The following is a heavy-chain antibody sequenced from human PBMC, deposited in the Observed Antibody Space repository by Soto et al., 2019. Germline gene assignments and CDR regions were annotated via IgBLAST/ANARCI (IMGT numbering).Heavy chain of an antibody. Sequence: GGSLRLSCAASGFSFSSLAMSWVRQAPGKGLEWVSSISGRGVDTLYADSVKGRFTISRDNSRNTLYLQVNSLRAEETAVYYCEKDQTDVTLFDYWGQGTLVTVSS. J-gene: IGHJ4*02. D-gene: IGHD2-21*02. V-gene: IGHV3-23*01. CDR1: GFSFSSLA. CDR3: EKDQTDVTLFDY. CDR2: ISGRGVDT.